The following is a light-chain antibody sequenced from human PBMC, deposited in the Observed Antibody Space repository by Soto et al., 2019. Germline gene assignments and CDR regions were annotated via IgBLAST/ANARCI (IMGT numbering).Light chain of an antibody. Sequence: DVVMTQSPDSLAVSLGEGATINCKSSQSILYSSNNLNYLTWYQQKPGQPPKLLIYWASTRGSGVPDRFSGSGPGTDFTLTISSLQAEDAALYCCQQYLSPPLTFGRGTKMEIK. CDR3: QQYLSPPLT. CDR1: QSILYSSNNLNY. J-gene: IGKJ2*01. CDR2: WAS. V-gene: IGKV4-1*01.